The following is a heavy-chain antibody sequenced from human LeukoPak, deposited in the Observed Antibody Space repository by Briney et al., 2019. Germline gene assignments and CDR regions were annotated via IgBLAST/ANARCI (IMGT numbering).Heavy chain of an antibody. J-gene: IGHJ4*02. V-gene: IGHV3-74*01. CDR2: INTDGTIT. CDR3: GNFWRGPDAVY. CDR1: GFTFSNYW. Sequence: GGSLRLSCAASGFTFSNYWMHWVRQAPGKGLVWVSRINTDGTITIYADSVKGRFTISRDNAKSTVYLQMNSLRGEDTAVYYCGNFWRGPDAVYWGQGTLVSVCS. D-gene: IGHD3-3*01.